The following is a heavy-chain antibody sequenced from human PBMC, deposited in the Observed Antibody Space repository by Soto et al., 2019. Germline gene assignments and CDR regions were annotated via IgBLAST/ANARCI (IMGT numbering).Heavy chain of an antibody. V-gene: IGHV1-69*13. J-gene: IGHJ3*02. CDR2: IIPIFGTA. CDR1: GGTFSSYA. Sequence: GASVKVSCKASGGTFSSYAISWVRQAPGQGLEWMGGIIPIFGTANYAQKFQGRVTITADESTSTAYMELSSLRSEDTAVYYCARDKSYYDSRGYYHTIDAFDIGGQGTVVTVSS. D-gene: IGHD3-22*01. CDR3: ARDKSYYDSRGYYHTIDAFDI.